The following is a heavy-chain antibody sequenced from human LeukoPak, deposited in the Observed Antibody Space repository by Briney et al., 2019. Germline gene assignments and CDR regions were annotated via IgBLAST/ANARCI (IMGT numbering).Heavy chain of an antibody. CDR2: IIAIFGIT. J-gene: IGHJ4*02. CDR1: GGTFSSYA. CDR3: ARDFRRHYDSGGYSHFDY. Sequence: ASVKVSCKASGGTFSSYAINWVRQAPGQGLEWMGRIIAIFGITNYAQKLQGRVTITADKSTGTAYMELSSLRSEDTAVYYCARDFRRHYDSGGYSHFDYWGQGTLVTVSS. D-gene: IGHD3-22*01. V-gene: IGHV1-69*04.